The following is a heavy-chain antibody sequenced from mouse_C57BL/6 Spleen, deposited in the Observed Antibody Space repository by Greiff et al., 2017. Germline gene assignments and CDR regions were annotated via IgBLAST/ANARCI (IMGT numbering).Heavy chain of an antibody. V-gene: IGHV5-6*01. CDR3: ARQGYYYGSSYLDY. CDR1: GFTFSSYG. Sequence: EVHLVESGGDLVKPGGSLKLSCAASGFTFSSYGMPWVRQTPDKRLEWVATISSGGSYTYYPDSVKGRFTISRDNTKNTLYLQMSSLKSEDTAMYYCARQGYYYGSSYLDYWGQGTTLTVSS. J-gene: IGHJ2*01. D-gene: IGHD1-1*01. CDR2: ISSGGSYT.